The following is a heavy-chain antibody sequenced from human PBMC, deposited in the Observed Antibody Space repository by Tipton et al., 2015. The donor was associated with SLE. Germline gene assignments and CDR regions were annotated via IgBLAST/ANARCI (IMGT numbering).Heavy chain of an antibody. J-gene: IGHJ2*01. D-gene: IGHD1-1*01. CDR2: ISSSGSTI. Sequence: SLRLSCAASGFTFSSYEMNWVRQAPGKGLEWVSYISSSGSTIYYADSVKGRFTISRDNAKNSLYLQMNSLRAEDTAVYYCARDLTYVERRNWYFDLWGRGTLVTVSS. V-gene: IGHV3-48*03. CDR3: ARDLTYVERRNWYFDL. CDR1: GFTFSSYE.